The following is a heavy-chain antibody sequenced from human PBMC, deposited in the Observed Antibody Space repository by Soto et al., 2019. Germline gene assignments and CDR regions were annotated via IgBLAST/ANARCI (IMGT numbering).Heavy chain of an antibody. V-gene: IGHV6-1*01. CDR1: GDSVSSNSAA. D-gene: IGHD4-4*01. J-gene: IGHJ6*03. CDR2: TYYRSTGWYN. Sequence: PSQTLSLTCALSGDSVSSNSAAWNWIRQSPSRGLEWLGRTYYRSTGWYNDYAVSVKSRIAVTPDTSKNQFSLHLNSVTPEDTAVYYLVVTTSRQWYYMDVWETGTTVTVSS. CDR3: VVTTSRQWYYMDV.